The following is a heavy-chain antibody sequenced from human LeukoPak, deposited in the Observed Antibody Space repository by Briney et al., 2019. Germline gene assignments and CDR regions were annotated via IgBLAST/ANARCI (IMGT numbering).Heavy chain of an antibody. Sequence: SVKVSCKASGGTFSSYAISWVRQAPGQGLEWMGGIIPIFGTANYAQKFQGRVTMTRDTSTSTVYMELSSLRSDDTAVYYCARTSYYDGSGYFDYWGQGTLVTVSS. J-gene: IGHJ4*02. CDR3: ARTSYYDGSGYFDY. D-gene: IGHD3-22*01. CDR1: GGTFSSYA. V-gene: IGHV1-69*05. CDR2: IIPIFGTA.